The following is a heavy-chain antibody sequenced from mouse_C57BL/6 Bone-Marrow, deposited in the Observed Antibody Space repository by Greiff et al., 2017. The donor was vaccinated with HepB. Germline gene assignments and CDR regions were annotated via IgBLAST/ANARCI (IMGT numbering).Heavy chain of an antibody. J-gene: IGHJ3*01. V-gene: IGHV1-19*01. D-gene: IGHD2-4*01. CDR3: ARSRLRRGTWFAY. CDR2: INPYNGGT. Sequence: VQLQQSGPVLVKPGDSVKMSCKASGYTFTDYYMNWVKQSHGKSLEWIGVINPYNGGTSYNQKFKGKATLTVDKSSSTAYMELNSLTSEDSAVYYCARSRLRRGTWFAYWGQGTLVTVSA. CDR1: GYTFTDYY.